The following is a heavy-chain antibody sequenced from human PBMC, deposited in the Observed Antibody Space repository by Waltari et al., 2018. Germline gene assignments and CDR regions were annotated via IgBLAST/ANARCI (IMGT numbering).Heavy chain of an antibody. D-gene: IGHD3-22*01. CDR1: GLTFNDYY. CDR3: ASNYYDSSGYMDH. V-gene: IGHV3-11*04. Sequence: QVQLVESGGGLVKPGGSLRLSCTASGLTFNDYYMNWIRQAPGKGLGWISYMSGSGNTIYHSDSVKGRFTISRDNAKNSLFLQMNSLRAEDTGVYYCASNYYDSSGYMDHWGQGTLVTVSS. J-gene: IGHJ4*02. CDR2: MSGSGNTI.